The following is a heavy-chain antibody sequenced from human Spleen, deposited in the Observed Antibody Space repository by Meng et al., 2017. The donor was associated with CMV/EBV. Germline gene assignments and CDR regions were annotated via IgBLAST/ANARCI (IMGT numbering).Heavy chain of an antibody. Sequence: SETLSLTCTVSGGSVSSYYWTWIRQPPGKGLEWIGYIYYMGNTDYNPSLKSRVTISIDTSKNQFSLRVSSVTAADTAVYYCARATREEYSSSSDWFDPWGQGTLVTVSS. V-gene: IGHV4-59*02. J-gene: IGHJ5*02. CDR1: GGSVSSYY. CDR3: ARATREEYSSSSDWFDP. CDR2: IYYMGNT. D-gene: IGHD6-6*01.